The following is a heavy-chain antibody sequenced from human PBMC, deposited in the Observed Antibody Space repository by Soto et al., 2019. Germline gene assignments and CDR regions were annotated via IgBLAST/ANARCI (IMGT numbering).Heavy chain of an antibody. CDR2: HYRGGST. Sequence: PGGSLRLSCAISGFSVSSNYLSGVRQAPGKGLEWVSFHYRGGSTYYADSLQFRFIISRDNAKTSLYLQMNSLRAEDTAVYYCAREGSTNYNAYYFESWGQGSVVTVSS. J-gene: IGHJ4*02. V-gene: IGHV3-53*01. CDR1: GFSVSSNY. D-gene: IGHD4-4*01. CDR3: AREGSTNYNAYYFES.